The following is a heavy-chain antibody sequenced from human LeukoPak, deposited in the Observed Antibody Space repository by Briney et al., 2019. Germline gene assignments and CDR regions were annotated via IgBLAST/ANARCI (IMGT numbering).Heavy chain of an antibody. CDR2: IYYSGST. V-gene: IGHV4-39*01. J-gene: IGHJ4*02. Sequence: TSETLSLTCTVSGGSISSSSYYWGWLRQPPGKGLEWIGSIYYSGSTYYNPSLKSRVTISVDTSKNQFSLKLSSVTAADTAVYYCARVQIYYYDSSGYYFRGANYFDYWGQGTLVTVSS. CDR3: ARVQIYYYDSSGYYFRGANYFDY. CDR1: GGSISSSSYY. D-gene: IGHD3-22*01.